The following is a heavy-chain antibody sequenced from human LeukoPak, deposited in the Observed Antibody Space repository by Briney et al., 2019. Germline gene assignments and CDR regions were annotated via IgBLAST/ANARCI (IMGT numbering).Heavy chain of an antibody. CDR1: GFTFSNAW. V-gene: IGHV4-59*01. CDR2: IYYSGST. J-gene: IGHJ5*02. Sequence: GSLRLSCAASGFTFSNAWMSWVRQAPGKGLEWIGYIYYSGSTNYNPSLKSRVTISVDTSKNQFSLKLSSVTAADTAVYYCARDIGYCSGGSCYSRWFDPWGQGTLVTVSS. CDR3: ARDIGYCSGGSCYSRWFDP. D-gene: IGHD2-15*01.